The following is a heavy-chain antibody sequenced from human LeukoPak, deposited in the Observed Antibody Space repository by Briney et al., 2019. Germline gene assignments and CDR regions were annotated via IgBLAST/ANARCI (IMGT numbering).Heavy chain of an antibody. CDR3: ARQEGGIAVAATPLGY. D-gene: IGHD6-19*01. CDR2: INPSGGST. J-gene: IGHJ4*02. Sequence: ASVKVSCKASGYTFTSYYMHWVRQAPGQGLEWMGIINPSGGSTSYAQKFQGRVTMTRDTSTSTAYMELSSLRSEDTAVYYCARQEGGIAVAATPLGYWGQGTLVAVSS. CDR1: GYTFTSYY. V-gene: IGHV1-46*01.